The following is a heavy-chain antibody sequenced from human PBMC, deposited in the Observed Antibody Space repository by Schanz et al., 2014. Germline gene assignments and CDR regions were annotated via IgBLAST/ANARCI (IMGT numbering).Heavy chain of an antibody. V-gene: IGHV3-23*04. CDR2: IGGDASRT. CDR1: GFTFSDYY. Sequence: VQLVDSGGDLVKPGGSLRLSCAASGFTFSDYYMSWIRQAPGKGPEWVSAIGGDASRTYYADSVKGRFTISRDTSKNTLYLQMSSLRAEDTALYYCAKDPHRDYGGKPQTFDIWGQGSLVTVSS. J-gene: IGHJ4*02. D-gene: IGHD4-17*01. CDR3: AKDPHRDYGGKPQTFDI.